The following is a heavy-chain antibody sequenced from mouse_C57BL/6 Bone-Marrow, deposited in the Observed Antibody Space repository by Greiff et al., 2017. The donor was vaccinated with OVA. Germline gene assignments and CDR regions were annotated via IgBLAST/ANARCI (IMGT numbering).Heavy chain of an antibody. CDR2: IDPSDSET. J-gene: IGHJ2*01. CDR1: GYTFTSYW. V-gene: IGHV1-52*01. D-gene: IGHD1-1*01. CDR3: ATSTVVARGLDY. Sequence: QVQLQQPGAELVRPGSSVKLSCKASGYTFTSYWMHWVKQRPIQGLEWIGNIDPSDSETHYNQKFKDKATLTVDKSSSTAYMQLSSLTSEDSAVYYCATSTVVARGLDYWGQGTTLTVSS.